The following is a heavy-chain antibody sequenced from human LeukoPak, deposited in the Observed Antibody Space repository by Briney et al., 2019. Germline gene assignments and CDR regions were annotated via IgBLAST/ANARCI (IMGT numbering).Heavy chain of an antibody. CDR2: IIPIFGTA. Sequence: SVKVSCKASGGTFSSYAISWVRQAPGQGLEWMGGIIPIFGTANYAQKFQGRVTITTDESTSTAYMELSSLRSEDTAVYYCASGYCSSTSCSLIAARPDAFDIWGQGTMVTVS. V-gene: IGHV1-69*05. CDR3: ASGYCSSTSCSLIAARPDAFDI. J-gene: IGHJ3*02. D-gene: IGHD2-2*01. CDR1: GGTFSSYA.